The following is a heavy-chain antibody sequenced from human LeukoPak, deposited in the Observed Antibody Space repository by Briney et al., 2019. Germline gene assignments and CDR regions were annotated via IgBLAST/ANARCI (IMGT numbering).Heavy chain of an antibody. J-gene: IGHJ3*02. CDR2: ISPSGDIT. D-gene: IGHD1-14*01. Sequence: PGGSLRLSCAASGCTFSDHGRNWVRQAPGKGLEWVSGISPSGDITYYADSVKGGFTISKDNSTNTLYLQMSSLRAEDTSVYYCARSLTKGAFDIWGQGTMVTVSS. CDR1: GCTFSDHG. V-gene: IGHV3-23*01. CDR3: ARSLTKGAFDI.